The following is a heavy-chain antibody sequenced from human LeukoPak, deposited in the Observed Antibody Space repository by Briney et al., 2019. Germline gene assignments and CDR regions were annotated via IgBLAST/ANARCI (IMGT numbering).Heavy chain of an antibody. CDR1: GDSISSGDYY. J-gene: IGHJ6*03. CDR2: IYYSGST. Sequence: PSQTLSLTCTVYGDSISSGDYYWSWIRQPAGKGLEWIGSIYYSGSTYYNPSLKSRVTISVDTSKNQFSLKLSSVTAADTAVYYCARAHTAMAPSVVYYYYMDVWGKGTTVTISS. V-gene: IGHV4-30-2*03. CDR3: ARAHTAMAPSVVYYYYMDV. D-gene: IGHD5-18*01.